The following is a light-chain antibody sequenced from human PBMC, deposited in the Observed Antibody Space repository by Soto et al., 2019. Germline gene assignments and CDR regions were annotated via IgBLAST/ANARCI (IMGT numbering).Light chain of an antibody. V-gene: IGKV3-20*01. J-gene: IGKJ4*01. Sequence: EIVLTQSPGTLSLSPGERATLSCRASQSVSNNYLAWYQQKPGQAPRLLISGASSRATGIPDRFNGSGSVTDFTLTISRLEPEDFAVYYCQQYGSSPLTFGGGTKVEIK. CDR1: QSVSNNY. CDR2: GAS. CDR3: QQYGSSPLT.